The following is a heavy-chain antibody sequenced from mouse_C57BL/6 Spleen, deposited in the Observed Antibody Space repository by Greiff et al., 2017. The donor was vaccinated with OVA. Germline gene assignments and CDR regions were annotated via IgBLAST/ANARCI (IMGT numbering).Heavy chain of an antibody. CDR3: ARGSYDGYYGDY. CDR2: INPGSGGT. Sequence: QVQLQQSGAELVRPGTSVKVSCKASGYAFTNYLIEWVKQRPGQGLEWIGVINPGSGGTNYNEKFKGNATLTADKSSSTAYMQLSSLTSEDSAVYFCARGSYDGYYGDYWGQGTTLTVSS. V-gene: IGHV1-54*01. J-gene: IGHJ2*01. CDR1: GYAFTNYL. D-gene: IGHD2-3*01.